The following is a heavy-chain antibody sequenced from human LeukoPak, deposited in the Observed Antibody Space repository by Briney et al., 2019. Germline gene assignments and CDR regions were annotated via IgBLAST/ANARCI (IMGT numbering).Heavy chain of an antibody. CDR3: AREVGYYDSSGYYPQGAFDI. Sequence: GRSLRLSCAASGFTFDDYAMHWVRQAPGKGLEWVSGISWNSGSIGYADSVKGRFTISRDNAKNSLYLQMNSLRAEDTAVYYCAREVGYYDSSGYYPQGAFDIWGQGTMVTVSS. D-gene: IGHD3-22*01. CDR1: GFTFDDYA. V-gene: IGHV3-9*01. CDR2: ISWNSGSI. J-gene: IGHJ3*02.